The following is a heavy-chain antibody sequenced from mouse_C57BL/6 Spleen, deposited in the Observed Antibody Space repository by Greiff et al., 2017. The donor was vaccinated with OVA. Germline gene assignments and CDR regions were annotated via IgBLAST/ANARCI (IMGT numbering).Heavy chain of an antibody. CDR2: LWSGGSP. V-gene: IGHV2-4*01. CDR1: GFSFTSYG. CDR3: AKNVGFITTVVATLCSAMDY. Sequence: VQGVESGPGLVQPSQSLSITCTVSGFSFTSYGVHWVRQPPGKGLEWLGVLWSGGSPDYNAAFISLLSIIKDNSKSQVCFKMNRLQADDTAIYYCAKNVGFITTVVATLCSAMDYWGQGTSVTVSS. J-gene: IGHJ4*01. D-gene: IGHD1-1*01.